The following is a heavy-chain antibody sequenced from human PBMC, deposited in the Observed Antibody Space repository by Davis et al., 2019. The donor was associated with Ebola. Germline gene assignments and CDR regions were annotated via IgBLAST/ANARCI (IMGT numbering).Heavy chain of an antibody. V-gene: IGHV1-18*01. CDR2: ISAYNGNT. J-gene: IGHJ4*02. D-gene: IGHD5-18*01. CDR3: ARDARWIQLWFIDY. CDR1: GYTFTSYG. Sequence: ASVKVSCKASGYTFTSYGISWVRQAPGQGREWMGGISAYNGNTNYAQKLQGRVTMTTDTSTSTAYLELRSLRSADTAVYYCARDARWIQLWFIDYWGQGTLVTVSS.